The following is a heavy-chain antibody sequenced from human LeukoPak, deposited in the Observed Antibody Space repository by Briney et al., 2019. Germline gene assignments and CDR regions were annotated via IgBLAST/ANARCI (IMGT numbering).Heavy chain of an antibody. J-gene: IGHJ5*02. CDR3: ARHVELGAPVDWFDP. Sequence: GESLKISCKGSGYSFTSYWIGWVRQMPGKGLEWMGIIYPGDSDTRYSPSFQGQVTISADKSISTAYLQWSSLKASDTAMYYCARHVELGAPVDWFDPWGQGTLVTVSS. CDR2: IYPGDSDT. D-gene: IGHD1-7*01. V-gene: IGHV5-51*01. CDR1: GYSFTSYW.